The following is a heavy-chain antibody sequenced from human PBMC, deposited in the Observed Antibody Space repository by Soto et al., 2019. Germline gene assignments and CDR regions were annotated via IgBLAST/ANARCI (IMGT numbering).Heavy chain of an antibody. CDR3: ARDPHCSSTSCYAFDI. CDR1: GYTFTGYY. V-gene: IGHV1-2*02. D-gene: IGHD2-2*01. Sequence: ASVKVSCKASGYTFTGYYMHWVRQAPGQGLEWMGWINPNSGGTNYAQKFQGRVTMTRDTSISTAYMELSRLRSDDTAVNYCARDPHCSSTSCYAFDIWGQGTMVTVSS. J-gene: IGHJ3*02. CDR2: INPNSGGT.